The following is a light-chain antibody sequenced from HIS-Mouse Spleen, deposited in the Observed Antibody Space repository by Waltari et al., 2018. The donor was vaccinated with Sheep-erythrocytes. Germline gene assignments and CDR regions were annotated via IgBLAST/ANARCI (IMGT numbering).Light chain of an antibody. CDR1: SSDFGGYNY. CDR2: DVS. CDR3: CSYAGSYNHV. V-gene: IGLV2-11*01. J-gene: IGLJ1*01. Sequence: QSALTQPRSVSGSPGQSVTISCTGTSSDFGGYNYVSWYQQHPGKAPKRMIYDVSKRPSGVPDRFSGSKSGNTASLTISGLQAEDEADYYCCSYAGSYNHVFGTGTKLTVL.